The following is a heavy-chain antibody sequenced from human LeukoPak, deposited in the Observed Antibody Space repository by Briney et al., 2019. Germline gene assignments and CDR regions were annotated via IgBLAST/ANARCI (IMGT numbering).Heavy chain of an antibody. J-gene: IGHJ4*02. CDR1: GYIFINYG. D-gene: IGHD1-26*01. CDR3: ASGDSGNYYHDY. V-gene: IGHV1-18*01. Sequence: ASVKVSCKTSGYIFINYGITWVRQAPGQGLEWVGWISGDNVNTYYAQNLQGRVTLTTDTSTSTAYMELGSLRSDDTAVYYCASGDSGNYYHDYWGQGTLVTVSS. CDR2: ISGDNVNT.